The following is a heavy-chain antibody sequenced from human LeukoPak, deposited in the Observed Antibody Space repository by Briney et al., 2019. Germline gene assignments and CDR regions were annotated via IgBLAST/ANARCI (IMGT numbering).Heavy chain of an antibody. Sequence: PSETLSLTCAVSGGSIRSSNWWSWVRQSPGKGLEWIGEIYHNGSTNYNPSLKSRVSISLDKSKNQFSLKLISVTAADTAIYYCAREVPYDTSGYFYYYYMDVWGKGTTVTISS. D-gene: IGHD3-22*01. CDR2: IYHNGST. J-gene: IGHJ6*03. V-gene: IGHV4-4*02. CDR1: GGSIRSSNW. CDR3: AREVPYDTSGYFYYYYMDV.